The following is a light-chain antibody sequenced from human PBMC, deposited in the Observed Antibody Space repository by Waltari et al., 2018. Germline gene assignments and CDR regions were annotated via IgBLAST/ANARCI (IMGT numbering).Light chain of an antibody. J-gene: IGLJ2*01. CDR2: NNN. V-gene: IGLV1-44*01. CDR1: SSNIGSHT. CDR3: AAWDDSLNGVV. Sequence: QSVLTQPPSASGTPGPRVTIPCSGSSSNIGSHTLHWYQQLPGAAPKLRVYNNNQRPSGVPDRFSGSKSGTSASLAISGLQSEDEADYYCAAWDDSLNGVVFGGGTKLTVL.